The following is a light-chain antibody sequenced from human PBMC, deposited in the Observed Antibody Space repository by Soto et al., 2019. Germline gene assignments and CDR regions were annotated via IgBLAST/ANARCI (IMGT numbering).Light chain of an antibody. Sequence: DIQMTQSPSSVSASVGDIVTITCRSSHGISNLLAWYQQKPGEAPKLLIYAASSLQGGVPTRFSGSGSGTDFTLTISSLQPEDFATYYCRQANSFPRTFGQGKRLEIK. V-gene: IGKV1D-12*01. J-gene: IGKJ5*01. CDR3: RQANSFPRT. CDR2: AAS. CDR1: HGISNL.